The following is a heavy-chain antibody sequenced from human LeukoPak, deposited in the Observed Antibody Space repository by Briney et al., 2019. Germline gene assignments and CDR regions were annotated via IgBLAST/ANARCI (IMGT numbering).Heavy chain of an antibody. CDR2: MYYSGST. V-gene: IGHV4-59*08. J-gene: IGHJ4*02. CDR3: ATGPGATDY. D-gene: IGHD1-26*01. CDR1: GGSISSQY. Sequence: PSETLSLTCTVSGGSISSQYWSWIRQPPGKGLEWIGYMYYSGSTNYNPSLKSRVTISVDTSKNRFSLKLSSVTAADTAVYYCATGPGATDYWGQGTLVTVSS.